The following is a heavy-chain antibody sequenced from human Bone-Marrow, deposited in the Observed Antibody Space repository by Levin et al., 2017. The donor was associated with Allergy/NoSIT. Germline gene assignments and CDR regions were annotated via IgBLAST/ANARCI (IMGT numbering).Heavy chain of an antibody. D-gene: IGHD5-18*01. Sequence: QPGGSLRLSCAASGFIVSNNQMTWVRQAPGKGPEWVSIIYSGGSTYYADSVKGRFTISRDSSKNTLYLQMNSLRAEDTAVYYCARKTDTFMVTGDFWGQGTLVTVSS. CDR2: IYSGGST. J-gene: IGHJ4*02. CDR1: GFIVSNNQ. V-gene: IGHV3-66*01. CDR3: ARKTDTFMVTGDF.